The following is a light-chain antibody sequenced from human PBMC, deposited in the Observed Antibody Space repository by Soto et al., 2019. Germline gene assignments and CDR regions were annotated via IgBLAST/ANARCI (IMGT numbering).Light chain of an antibody. Sequence: IQLPQSPSSLSASVGDRVAITCRASQDISSYLAWYQQKPGKAPKLLIYLASTLHSGVPSSFSGSGSGTDFSLTISSLQPEDAATYYCQSLNRFPHSFGGGTKV. CDR3: QSLNRFPHS. CDR1: QDISSY. V-gene: IGKV1-9*01. CDR2: LAS. J-gene: IGKJ4*01.